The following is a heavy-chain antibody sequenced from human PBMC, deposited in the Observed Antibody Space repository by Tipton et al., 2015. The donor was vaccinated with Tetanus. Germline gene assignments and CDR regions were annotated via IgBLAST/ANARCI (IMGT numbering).Heavy chain of an antibody. D-gene: IGHD5-24*01. V-gene: IGHV4-34*01. CDR1: FMGYG. J-gene: IGHJ3*01. CDR3: ARGGRDAYNNPLGAFDV. CDR2: ISHSGSS. Sequence: FMGYGMHWVRQSPGKGLEWIGEISHSGSSSYSPSLKSRVTISVDTSKNQFSLRLRSVAAADTAVYYCARGGRDAYNNPLGAFDVWGRGTTVTVSS.